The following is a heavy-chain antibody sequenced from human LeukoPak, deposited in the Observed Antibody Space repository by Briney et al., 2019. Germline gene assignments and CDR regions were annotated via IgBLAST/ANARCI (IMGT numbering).Heavy chain of an antibody. CDR3: APHCSSASCPDY. V-gene: IGHV3-48*04. CDR1: GFTFSSYS. CDR2: ISSSSSTI. J-gene: IGHJ4*02. D-gene: IGHD2-2*01. Sequence: GGSLRLSCAASGFTFSSYSMLWVRQAPGKGLEWVSYISSSSSTIYYADSVKGRFTISRDNARNSLYLQMNSLRTEDTSVYYCAPHCSSASCPDYWGQGTLVTVSS.